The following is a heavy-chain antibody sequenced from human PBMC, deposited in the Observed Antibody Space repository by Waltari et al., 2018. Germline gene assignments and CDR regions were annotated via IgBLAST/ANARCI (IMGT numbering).Heavy chain of an antibody. CDR3: AKTKYSGTYYFDS. D-gene: IGHD1-26*01. Sequence: EVQLVESGGGVVRPGGSLRLSCAASGFPFDDYGMSWGRQVPGKGLGWVAGLKWKGATTRYAESVRGRFTSARDNGKNSLYLHMNSLRAEDTALYHCAKTKYSGTYYFDSWGLGTLVTVSS. J-gene: IGHJ4*02. CDR1: GFPFDDYG. V-gene: IGHV3-20*01. CDR2: LKWKGATT.